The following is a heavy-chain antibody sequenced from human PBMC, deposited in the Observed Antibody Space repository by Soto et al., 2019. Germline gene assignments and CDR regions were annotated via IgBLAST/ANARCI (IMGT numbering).Heavy chain of an antibody. J-gene: IGHJ4*02. Sequence: QITLKESGPTLVKPTQTLTLTCTFSGFSLSTSGVGVGWIRQPPGNALEWLALIYWDDDKRYSPSLKSRLTITKDTSKNQVVLTMTNMDPVDTATYYCAHRGLMITFGGVIVPYFDYWGQGTLVTVSS. CDR1: GFSLSTSGVG. V-gene: IGHV2-5*02. CDR3: AHRGLMITFGGVIVPYFDY. D-gene: IGHD3-16*02. CDR2: IYWDDDK.